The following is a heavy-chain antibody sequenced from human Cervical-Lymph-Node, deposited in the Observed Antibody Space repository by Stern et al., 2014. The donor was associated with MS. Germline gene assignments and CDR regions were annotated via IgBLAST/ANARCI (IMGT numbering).Heavy chain of an antibody. V-gene: IGHV4-61*02. CDR2: MYGRGPT. CDR1: GGSLSSGSYY. Sequence: QLQLQESGPGLVKPSQTLSLTCTVSGGSLSSGSYYWTWIRQPAGKRLEWIGHMYGRGPTNYNLSLKSRVTISIALSKNSFSLRLTSVTAADTGVYYCAREDTMAQLWSWFDPWGQGSLVTVSS. J-gene: IGHJ5*02. CDR3: AREDTMAQLWSWFDP. D-gene: IGHD1-1*01.